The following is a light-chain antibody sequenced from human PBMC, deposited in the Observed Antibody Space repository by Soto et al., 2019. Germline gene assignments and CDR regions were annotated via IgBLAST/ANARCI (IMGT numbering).Light chain of an antibody. CDR3: IAYTSSSTLDV. CDR2: EVS. J-gene: IGLJ1*01. CDR1: SSDVGGYNY. Sequence: ALTQPASVSGSPGQSITISCTGTSSDVGGYNYVSWYQQHPGKAPKLMIYEVSNRPSGVSNRFSGSKSGNTASLTISGLQAEDESDYYCIAYTSSSTLDVCGTGTKVTVL. V-gene: IGLV2-14*01.